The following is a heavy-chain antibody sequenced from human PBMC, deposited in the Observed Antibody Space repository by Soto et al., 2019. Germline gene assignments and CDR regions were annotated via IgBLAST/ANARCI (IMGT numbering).Heavy chain of an antibody. V-gene: IGHV4-34*01. J-gene: IGHJ5*02. CDR1: GGSFSGYY. CDR3: AIHFPVPRQENWFDP. CDR2: INHSGST. D-gene: IGHD1-1*01. Sequence: SETLSLTCAVYGGSFSGYYWSWIRQPPGKGLEWIGEINHSGSTNYNPSLKSRVTISVDTSKNQFSLKLSSVTAADTAVYYCAIHFPVPRQENWFDPWGQGTLVTVSS.